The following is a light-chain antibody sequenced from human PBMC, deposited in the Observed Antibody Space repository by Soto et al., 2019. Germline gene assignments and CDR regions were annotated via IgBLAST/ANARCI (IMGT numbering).Light chain of an antibody. CDR3: QQRSDWPST. CDR2: DAS. CDR1: QSFSSY. Sequence: EIVLTQSPATLSLSPGERATLSCRASQSFSSYLAWYQQKPGQAPRLLIYDASNRATGIPARFSGSWSGTDFTLTISSLEPEDFAVYYCQQRSDWPSTFGGGTKVEIK. J-gene: IGKJ4*01. V-gene: IGKV3-11*01.